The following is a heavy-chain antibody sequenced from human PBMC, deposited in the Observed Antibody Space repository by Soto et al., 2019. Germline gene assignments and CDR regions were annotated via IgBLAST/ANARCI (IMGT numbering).Heavy chain of an antibody. V-gene: IGHV1-18*01. CDR3: ARDSVGFWRKGLCYQGYYSFAMDV. J-gene: IGHJ6*02. CDR1: GYTFTSYG. CDR2: ISASNGNT. D-gene: IGHD2-8*01. Sequence: ASVKVSCKASGYTFTSYGFSWVRQAPGQGLEWMGWISASNGNTNYAQKLQGRVTMTTDTSTGTAYMELRSLRSDDTATYYCARDSVGFWRKGLCYQGYYSFAMDVWGQGTTVTVSS.